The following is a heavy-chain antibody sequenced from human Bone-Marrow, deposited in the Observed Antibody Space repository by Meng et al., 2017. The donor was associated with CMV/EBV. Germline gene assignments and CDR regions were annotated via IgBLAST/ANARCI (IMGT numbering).Heavy chain of an antibody. Sequence: SCAASGFTFSTYAMDWVRQAPGKGLEWVAVISYDGSNKYYADSVKGRFTISRDNSKDTLYLQMNSLRAEDTAVYYCARDISGYYQLDYWGQGTLVTVSS. J-gene: IGHJ4*02. CDR2: ISYDGSNK. CDR1: GFTFSTYA. V-gene: IGHV3-30-3*01. D-gene: IGHD3-22*01. CDR3: ARDISGYYQLDY.